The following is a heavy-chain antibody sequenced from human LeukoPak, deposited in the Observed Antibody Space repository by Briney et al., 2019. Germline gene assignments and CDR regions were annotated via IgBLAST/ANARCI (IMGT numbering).Heavy chain of an antibody. J-gene: IGHJ6*04. CDR3: ARASSWYQDYYYGMDV. V-gene: IGHV1-69*06. Sequence: ASVKVSCKASGGTFSSYAITWVRQAPGQGLEWMGGIIPAFGTAKYAQKFQGRVTITADKSTSTAYMELSSLRSEDTAVYYCARASSWYQDYYYGMDVWGKGTTVTVSS. D-gene: IGHD6-13*01. CDR2: IIPAFGTA. CDR1: GGTFSSYA.